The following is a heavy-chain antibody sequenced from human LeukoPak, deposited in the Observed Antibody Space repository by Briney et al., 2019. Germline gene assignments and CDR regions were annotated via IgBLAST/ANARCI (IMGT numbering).Heavy chain of an antibody. CDR1: GYTFTSHG. V-gene: IGHV1-18*01. D-gene: IGHD6-19*01. J-gene: IGHJ5*02. CDR2: ISTYNGNT. Sequence: EASVKVSCKASGYTFTSHGISWVRQAPGQGLEWMGWISTYNGNTNYAQKLQGRVSMTTDTSTSTAYMDLRSLRSDDTAVYYCARDLGIAVADNRHNWFDPWGQGTLVTVSS. CDR3: ARDLGIAVADNRHNWFDP.